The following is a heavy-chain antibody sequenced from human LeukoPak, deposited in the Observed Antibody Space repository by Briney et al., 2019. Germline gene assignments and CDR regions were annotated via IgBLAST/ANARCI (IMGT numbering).Heavy chain of an antibody. CDR3: ARIPYCGGDCATPLFDY. D-gene: IGHD2-21*02. CDR2: INPNTGGA. J-gene: IGHJ4*02. Sequence: ASVKVSCKASGYTFTSYGISWVRQAPGQGLEWMGWINPNTGGAKYAQKFQGRLTMTRDTSINTVYMELSSLRSEDTAVYYCARIPYCGGDCATPLFDYWGQGTLVTVSS. V-gene: IGHV1-2*02. CDR1: GYTFTSYG.